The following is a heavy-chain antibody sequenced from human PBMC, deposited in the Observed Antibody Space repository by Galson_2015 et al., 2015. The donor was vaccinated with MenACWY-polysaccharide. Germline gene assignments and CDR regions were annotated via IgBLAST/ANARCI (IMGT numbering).Heavy chain of an antibody. CDR1: GLTFSGYG. CDR2: LSPTAGNT. J-gene: IGHJ4*02. V-gene: IGHV3-23*01. Sequence: SLRLSCAGSGLTFSGYGMGWVRQAPGKGLEWVSGLSPTAGNTYYADSVRGRFTISRDNSKNTLYLQMDSLRAEDTALYYCAKAAGHYGSGNYFDYWGQGTLVTVSS. D-gene: IGHD3-10*01. CDR3: AKAAGHYGSGNYFDY.